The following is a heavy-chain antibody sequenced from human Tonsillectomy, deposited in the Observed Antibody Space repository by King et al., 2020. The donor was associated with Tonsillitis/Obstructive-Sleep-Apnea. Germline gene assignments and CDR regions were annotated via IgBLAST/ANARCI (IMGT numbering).Heavy chain of an antibody. Sequence: VTMQESGPGLVKPSETLSLTCTVSGGSVSSGSYYWSWIRQPPGKGLEWIGYIYYSGSTNYNPSLKSRVTISVDTSKNQFSLKLSSVTAADTAVYYCAREIGIRYFDWLFFFDYWGQGTLVTVSS. V-gene: IGHV4-61*01. CDR3: AREIGIRYFDWLFFFDY. CDR1: GGSVSSGSYY. CDR2: IYYSGST. D-gene: IGHD3-9*01. J-gene: IGHJ4*02.